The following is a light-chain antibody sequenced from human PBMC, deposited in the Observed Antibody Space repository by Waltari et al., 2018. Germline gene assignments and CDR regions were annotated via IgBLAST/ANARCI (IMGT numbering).Light chain of an antibody. CDR1: QSLVHTNGNTS. CDR3: MQSTIWPYS. CDR2: GSS. Sequence: VVMTQSPPSRPGTFGKPASSSCRSSQSLVHTNGNTSLFWIQQRPGQPPRRLIDGSSTRDPGVPDRFSGSGSGTDFTLKISRVEADDVGVYYCMQSTIWPYSFGQGTNLEIK. J-gene: IGKJ2*01. V-gene: IGKV2-30*02.